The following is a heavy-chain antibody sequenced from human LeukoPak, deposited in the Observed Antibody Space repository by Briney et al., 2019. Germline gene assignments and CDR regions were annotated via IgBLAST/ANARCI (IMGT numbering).Heavy chain of an antibody. J-gene: IGHJ4*02. CDR2: ISAYNGNT. V-gene: IGHV1-18*01. D-gene: IGHD3-10*01. CDR3: ARAPRLLWFGELPPNFDY. Sequence: ASVKVSCKASGYTFTSYGISWVRQAPGPGLEWMGWISAYNGNTNYAQKLQGRVTMTTDTSTSTAYMELRSLRSDDTAVYYCARAPRLLWFGELPPNFDYWGQGTLVTVSS. CDR1: GYTFTSYG.